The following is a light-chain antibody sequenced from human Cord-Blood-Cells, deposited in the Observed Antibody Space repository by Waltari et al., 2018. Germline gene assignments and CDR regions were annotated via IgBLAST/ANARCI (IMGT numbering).Light chain of an antibody. Sequence: QSALTQPASVSGSPGQSITISCTGTSSDVGGYNYVSWYQQHPGKAPKLMIYDVSNRPAGVSTRFAGSNAGNAASLTISRLQAEDEADYYCRSYTSSSSPVVFGGGTKLTVL. CDR1: SSDVGGYNY. CDR2: DVS. J-gene: IGLJ2*01. CDR3: RSYTSSSSPVV. V-gene: IGLV2-14*01.